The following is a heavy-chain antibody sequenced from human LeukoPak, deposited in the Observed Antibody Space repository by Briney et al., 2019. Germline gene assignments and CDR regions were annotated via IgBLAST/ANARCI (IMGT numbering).Heavy chain of an antibody. V-gene: IGHV4-59*01. Sequence: PSETLSLTCTVSGGSISSYYWSWIRQLPGKGLEWIGYIYYSGSTNYNPSLKSRVTISVDTSKNRFSLKLSSVTAADTAVYYCASGYCGGDCYYYYYMDVWGKGTTVTVSS. CDR2: IYYSGST. J-gene: IGHJ6*03. CDR3: ASGYCGGDCYYYYYMDV. CDR1: GGSISSYY. D-gene: IGHD2-21*02.